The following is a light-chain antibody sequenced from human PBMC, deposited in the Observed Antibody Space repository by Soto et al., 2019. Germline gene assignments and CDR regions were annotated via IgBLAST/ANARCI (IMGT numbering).Light chain of an antibody. Sequence: QSVLTQPASLSGSRGQSITISCTGTRSDVGGYSHVSWYQQHPGKVPKLLIYEVVNRPSGVSNRFSGSKSGNTASLTISGLQAEDEADYYCNSYTNIGTFWVFGGGTRLTVL. CDR3: NSYTNIGTFWV. V-gene: IGLV2-14*03. J-gene: IGLJ3*02. CDR1: RSDVGGYSH. CDR2: EVV.